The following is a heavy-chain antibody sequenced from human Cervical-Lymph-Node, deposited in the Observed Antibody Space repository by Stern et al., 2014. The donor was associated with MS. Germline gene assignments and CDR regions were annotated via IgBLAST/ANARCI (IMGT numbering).Heavy chain of an antibody. CDR2: VYHSGTT. CDR1: GGSISDYY. CDR3: TSNANYRNWFDP. Sequence: QVQLVESGPGLVKPSETLSLTCTVSGGSISDYYWSWIRQPPGKGLAWIGYVYHSGTTNYNPSLKSRVTMSVDTSKNQFSLKLSSVTAADTAIYYCTSNANYRNWFDPWGQGALVTVSS. D-gene: IGHD4/OR15-4a*01. V-gene: IGHV4-59*01. J-gene: IGHJ5*02.